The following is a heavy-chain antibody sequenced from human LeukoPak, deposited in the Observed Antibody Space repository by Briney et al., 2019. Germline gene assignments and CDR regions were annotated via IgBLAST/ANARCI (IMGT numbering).Heavy chain of an antibody. CDR3: AKGQPGGTQLPSWAPFYFDY. D-gene: IGHD5-18*01. Sequence: PGRSLRLSCAASGFSFSNSGMHWVRQAPGKGLEWVAVISYDGSYKYFADSVKGRFTISRDNSKNTVYLLMNGLRTEDTAVYYCAKGQPGGTQLPSWAPFYFDYWGQGTLVTVSS. CDR2: ISYDGSYK. CDR1: GFSFSNSG. J-gene: IGHJ4*02. V-gene: IGHV3-30*18.